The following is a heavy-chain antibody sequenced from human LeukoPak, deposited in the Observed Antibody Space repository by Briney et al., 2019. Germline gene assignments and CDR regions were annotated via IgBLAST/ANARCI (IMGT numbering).Heavy chain of an antibody. Sequence: GGSLRLSCAASGFTFSSYSMNWVRQAPGKGLECVSSISSSSSYIYYADSVKGRFTISRDNSKNTLYLQMNSLRAEDTAVYYCARATMPGYYYYGMDVWGQGTTVTVSS. CDR2: ISSSSSYI. J-gene: IGHJ6*02. V-gene: IGHV3-21*01. CDR3: ARATMPGYYYYGMDV. CDR1: GFTFSSYS. D-gene: IGHD2-2*01.